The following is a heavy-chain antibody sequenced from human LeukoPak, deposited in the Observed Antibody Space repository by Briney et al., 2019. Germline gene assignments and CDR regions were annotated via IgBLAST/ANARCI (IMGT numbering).Heavy chain of an antibody. CDR3: ARVASHGDYDYFDY. D-gene: IGHD4-17*01. V-gene: IGHV1-69*05. Sequence: SVKVSCKASGGTFSSYAINWVRQAPGQGLEWMGRIIPIFGTANYAQKFQGRVTITTDESTSTAYMELSSLRSEDTAVYYCARVASHGDYDYFDYWGQGTLVTVSS. CDR2: IIPIFGTA. J-gene: IGHJ4*02. CDR1: GGTFSSYA.